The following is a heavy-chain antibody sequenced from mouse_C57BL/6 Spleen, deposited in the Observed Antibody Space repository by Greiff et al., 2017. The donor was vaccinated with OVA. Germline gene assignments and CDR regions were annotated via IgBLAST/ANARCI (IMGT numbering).Heavy chain of an antibody. D-gene: IGHD1-1*01. Sequence: VMLVESGPGLVQPSQSLSITCTVSGFSLTSSGVHWVRQSPGKGLEWLGVIWRGGSTDYNAAFMSRLSITKDNSKSQVFFKMNSLQADDTAIYYCAKGHYYGSSPFAYWGQGTLVTVSA. CDR1: GFSLTSSG. CDR2: IWRGGST. CDR3: AKGHYYGSSPFAY. V-gene: IGHV2-5*01. J-gene: IGHJ3*01.